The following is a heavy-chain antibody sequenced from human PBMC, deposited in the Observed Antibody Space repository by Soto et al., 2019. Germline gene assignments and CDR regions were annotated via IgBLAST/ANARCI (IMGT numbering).Heavy chain of an antibody. J-gene: IGHJ4*02. CDR3: AKYAGSSGWYFYYFDY. CDR1: GFTFSSYA. CDR2: ISGSGGST. Sequence: GGSLRLSCAASGFTFSSYAMSWVRQAPGKGLEWVSAISGSGGSTYYADSVKGRFTISRDNSKNTLYLQMNSLRAEDTAVYYCAKYAGSSGWYFYYFDYWGQGTLVTVSS. D-gene: IGHD6-19*01. V-gene: IGHV3-23*01.